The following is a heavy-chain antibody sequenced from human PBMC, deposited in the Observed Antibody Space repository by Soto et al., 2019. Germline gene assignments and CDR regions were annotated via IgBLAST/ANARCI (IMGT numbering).Heavy chain of an antibody. V-gene: IGHV1-2*02. J-gene: IGHJ5*02. CDR3: ASAREIIRYTWNYSRTRNWFDP. CDR1: GYTFTGYY. D-gene: IGHD1-7*01. CDR2: INPNSGGT. Sequence: QVQLVQSGAEVKKPGASVKVSCKASGYTFTGYYMHWVRQAPGQGLEWMGWINPNSGGTNYAQKFQGRVTMTRDTSISTGYMERSRLRSDDTAVYYCASAREIIRYTWNYSRTRNWFDPWGQGTLVTVSS.